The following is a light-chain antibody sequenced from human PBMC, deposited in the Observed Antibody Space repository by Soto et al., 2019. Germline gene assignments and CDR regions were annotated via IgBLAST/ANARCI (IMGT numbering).Light chain of an antibody. Sequence: SYELTQPPSVSVAPGQTATVTWGGNNVGSKSVHWYQQKPGQAPVLVVYDDSDRPSGIPERFSGSNSGNTATLTISRVEAGDEADYYCQVWDTSSDQGVFGTGTKLTVL. CDR2: DDS. J-gene: IGLJ1*01. CDR3: QVWDTSSDQGV. V-gene: IGLV3-21*02. CDR1: NVGSKS.